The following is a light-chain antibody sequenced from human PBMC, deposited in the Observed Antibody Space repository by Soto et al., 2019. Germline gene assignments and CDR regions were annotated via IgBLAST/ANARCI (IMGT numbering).Light chain of an antibody. CDR1: SSDVGGYNY. CDR3: GSWDSSLSAYV. CDR2: EVS. V-gene: IGLV2-14*01. J-gene: IGLJ1*01. Sequence: QSALTQPASVSGSPGQSITISCTGISSDVGGYNYVSWYQQHPGKAPKLMIYEVSNRPSGVSNRFSGSKSGNTASLTISGLQAEDEADYYCGSWDSSLSAYVFGTGTKVTVL.